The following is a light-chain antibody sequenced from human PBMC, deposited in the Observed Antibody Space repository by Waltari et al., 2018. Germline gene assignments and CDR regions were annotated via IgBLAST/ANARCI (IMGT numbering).Light chain of an antibody. V-gene: IGLV2-8*01. CDR3: SSYAGSNIV. CDR2: NVR. Sequence: QSALTQPPSASGSPGQSVPLYCTCTSSYLGRFDYFSWYHQHPYQTPTLLIYNVRQRPSGVPHRFSGSKSGNTASLLVSGLQADDEADYYCSSYAGSNIVFVGGTKLTVL. J-gene: IGLJ2*01. CDR1: SSYLGRFDY.